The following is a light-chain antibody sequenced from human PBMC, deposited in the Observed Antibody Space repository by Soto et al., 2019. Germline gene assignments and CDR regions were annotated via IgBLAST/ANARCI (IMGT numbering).Light chain of an antibody. CDR3: QHYDSLPIT. Sequence: EIVLTQSPGILSLSPGERSTLSCRASQSITNNYLAWYQQKPGQPPRLLIYGASSRATGIPDRFSGSGSGTDFTLTISRLEPEDFAVFYCQHYDSLPITFGQGTRREI. CDR1: QSITNNY. CDR2: GAS. V-gene: IGKV3-20*01. J-gene: IGKJ5*01.